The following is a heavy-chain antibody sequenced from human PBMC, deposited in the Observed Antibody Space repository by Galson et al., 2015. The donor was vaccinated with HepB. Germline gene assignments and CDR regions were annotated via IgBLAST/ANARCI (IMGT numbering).Heavy chain of an antibody. J-gene: IGHJ4*02. V-gene: IGHV5-10-1*01. CDR1: GYTFTAFR. CDR2: IDPSDSYT. CDR3: ASRHSYFRSGTWYNVADY. D-gene: IGHD3-10*01. Sequence: QSGAEVKKPGESLRISCPGSGYTFTAFRISWVRQIPGKGLEWMGRIDPSDSYTDYSPSFQGHVSMSVDKSTTTAYLQWSSLKASDTAMYYCASRHSYFRSGTWYNVADYWGQGTLVSVSS.